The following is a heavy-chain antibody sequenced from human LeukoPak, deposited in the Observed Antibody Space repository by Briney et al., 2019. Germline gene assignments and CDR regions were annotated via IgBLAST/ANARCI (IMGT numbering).Heavy chain of an antibody. D-gene: IGHD3-22*01. J-gene: IGHJ4*02. V-gene: IGHV3-23*01. CDR2: ISGSGGST. Sequence: GGSLRLSCAASEFTFSSYAMSWVRQAPGKGLEWVSAISGSGGSTYYADSVKGRFTISRDNSKNTLYLQMNSLRAEDTAVYYCAKVLNSYYYDSSGSHWGQGTLVTVSS. CDR1: EFTFSSYA. CDR3: AKVLNSYYYDSSGSH.